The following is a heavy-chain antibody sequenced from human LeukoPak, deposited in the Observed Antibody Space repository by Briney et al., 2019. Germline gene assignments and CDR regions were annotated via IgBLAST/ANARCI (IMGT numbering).Heavy chain of an antibody. D-gene: IGHD3-16*02. J-gene: IGHJ4*02. CDR3: ATDSPIMITFGGVIVY. V-gene: IGHV1-24*01. Sequence: GASVKVSCKVSGYTLTELSMHWVRQAPGKGLERMGGFDPEDGETIYAQKFQGRVTMTEDTSTDTAYMELSSLRSEDTAVYYCATDSPIMITFGGVIVYWGQGTLVTVSS. CDR2: FDPEDGET. CDR1: GYTLTELS.